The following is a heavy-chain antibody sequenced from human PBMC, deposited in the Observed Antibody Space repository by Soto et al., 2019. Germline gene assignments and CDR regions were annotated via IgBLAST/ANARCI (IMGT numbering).Heavy chain of an antibody. V-gene: IGHV1-8*01. D-gene: IGHD3-16*02. CDR3: ARGDYDYIWGSYRDDY. Sequence: ASVKVSCQASGYTFTSYDINWVRQATGQGLEWMGWMNPNSGNTGYAQKFQGRVTMTRNTPISTAYMELSSLRSEDTAVYYCARGDYDYIWGSYRDDYWGQGTLVTVSS. J-gene: IGHJ4*02. CDR1: GYTFTSYD. CDR2: MNPNSGNT.